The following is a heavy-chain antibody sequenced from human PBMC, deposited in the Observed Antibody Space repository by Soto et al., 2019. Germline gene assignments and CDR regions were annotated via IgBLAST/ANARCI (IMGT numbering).Heavy chain of an antibody. CDR3: TTGLSFTYYYDSSGYYYVKYYGMDV. J-gene: IGHJ6*02. CDR1: GFTFSNAW. Sequence: GGSLRLSCAASGFTFSNAWMNWVRQAPGKGLEWVGRIKSKTDGGTTDYAAPVKGRFTISRDDSKNTLYLQMNSLKTEDTAVYYCTTGLSFTYYYDSSGYYYVKYYGMDVWGQGTTVTVSS. D-gene: IGHD3-22*01. CDR2: IKSKTDGGTT. V-gene: IGHV3-15*07.